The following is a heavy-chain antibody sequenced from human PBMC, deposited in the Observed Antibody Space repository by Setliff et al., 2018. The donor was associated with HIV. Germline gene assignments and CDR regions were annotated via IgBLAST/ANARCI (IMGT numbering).Heavy chain of an antibody. Sequence: SGPTLVNPTQTLTLTCTFSGFSLSTSGVGVGWIRQPPGKALEWLAHIFSDDEKSYSTSLKTRLTISKDTSKNQVVLTMTNVDPVDTATYYCARTHSALYYDSSGSPSYYHYYMDVWGKGTTVTVSS. CDR1: GFSLSTSGVG. CDR2: IFSDDEK. V-gene: IGHV2-5*02. J-gene: IGHJ6*03. CDR3: ARTHSALYYDSSGSPSYYHYYMDV. D-gene: IGHD3-22*01.